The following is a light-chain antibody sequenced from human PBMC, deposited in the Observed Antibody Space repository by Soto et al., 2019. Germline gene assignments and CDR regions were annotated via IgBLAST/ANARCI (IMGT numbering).Light chain of an antibody. CDR1: QSLLYSDGKTY. CDR2: GAS. V-gene: IGKV2D-29*01. CDR3: MQSISRLT. J-gene: IGKJ4*01. Sequence: VLTQTPLSLSVAPGQPASISCKSAQSLLYSDGKTYLYWYLQKPGQPPQPLIYGASNRFSGVPDRFSGSGSGTDFTLRISRVEAEDVGVYFCMQSISRLTFGGGTKVDIK.